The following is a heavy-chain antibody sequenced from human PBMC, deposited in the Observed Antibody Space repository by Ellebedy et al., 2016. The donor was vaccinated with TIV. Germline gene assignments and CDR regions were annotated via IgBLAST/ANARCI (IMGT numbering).Heavy chain of an antibody. J-gene: IGHJ4*02. D-gene: IGHD5-12*01. Sequence: PGGSLRLSCAASGFTFSNYWMSWVRQAPGKGLEWVGNIKQDGSEKLYVDSVRGRFTISRDNAKNSVFLQMNSLRAEDTAVYYCARDPNSPGDTGYGDYWGQGAVVTVSS. V-gene: IGHV3-7*03. CDR2: IKQDGSEK. CDR3: ARDPNSPGDTGYGDY. CDR1: GFTFSNYW.